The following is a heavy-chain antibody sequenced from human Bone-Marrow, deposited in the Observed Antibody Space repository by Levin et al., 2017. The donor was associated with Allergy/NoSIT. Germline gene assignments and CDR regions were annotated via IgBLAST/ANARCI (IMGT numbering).Heavy chain of an antibody. V-gene: IGHV4-59*11. Sequence: SETLSLTCTVSGGSTSSHYWTWIRQPPGKGLEWIGYMYHSGSSYYNPSLKSRVTISVDTSKNQISLMLTSVTAADAAVYFCARASDSGGYGDAFDVWGQGTTVTVSS. CDR1: GGSTSSHY. CDR2: MYHSGSS. D-gene: IGHD3-22*01. CDR3: ARASDSGGYGDAFDV. J-gene: IGHJ3*01.